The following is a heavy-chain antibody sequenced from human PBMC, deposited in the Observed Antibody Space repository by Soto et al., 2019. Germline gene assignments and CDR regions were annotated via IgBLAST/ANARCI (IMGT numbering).Heavy chain of an antibody. CDR3: AKDHTYCSGGSCYDAFDY. D-gene: IGHD2-15*01. V-gene: IGHV3-23*01. CDR1: GFTFSSYA. Sequence: GGSLRLSCAASGFTFSSYAMSWVRQAPGKGLEWVSAISGSGGSTYYADSVKGRFTISRDNSKNPLYLQMNSLRAEDTAVYYCAKDHTYCSGGSCYDAFDYWGQGTLVTVSS. J-gene: IGHJ4*02. CDR2: ISGSGGST.